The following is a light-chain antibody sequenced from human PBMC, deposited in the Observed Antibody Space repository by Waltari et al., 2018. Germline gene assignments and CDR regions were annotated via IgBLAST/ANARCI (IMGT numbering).Light chain of an antibody. CDR1: QSVLYSSSNKNY. V-gene: IGKV4-1*01. J-gene: IGKJ2*01. Sequence: DIVLTQSPDSLAVPLGERATINCKSSQSVLYSSSNKNYLAWYQHKPGQPPKLLIYWASTRESGVPDRFSGSGSGTDFTLTINSLQAEDVAVYYCQQYYSTLYTFGQGTKLEIK. CDR3: QQYYSTLYT. CDR2: WAS.